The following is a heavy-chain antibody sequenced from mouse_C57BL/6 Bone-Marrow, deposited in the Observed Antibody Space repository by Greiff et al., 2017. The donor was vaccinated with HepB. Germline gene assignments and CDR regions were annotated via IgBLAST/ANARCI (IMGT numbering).Heavy chain of an antibody. V-gene: IGHV1-76*01. CDR3: ASLPGYFDY. CDR1: GYTFTDYY. Sequence: QVTLKVSGAELVRPGASVKLSCKASGYTFTDYYINWVKQRPGQGLEWIARIYPGSGNTYYNEKFKDKATLTADKSSSTAYMQLSSLTSEDSAVYYCASLPGYFDYWGQGTTLTVSS. CDR2: IYPGSGNT. J-gene: IGHJ2*01.